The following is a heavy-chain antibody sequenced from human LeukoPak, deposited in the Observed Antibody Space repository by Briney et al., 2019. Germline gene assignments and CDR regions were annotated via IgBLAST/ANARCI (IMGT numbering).Heavy chain of an antibody. CDR2: IRYDGSNK. D-gene: IGHD2-21*01. V-gene: IGHV3-30*02. Sequence: GWSLRLSCAASGFTFSSYGMHWVRQAPGKGLEWVAFIRYDGSNKYYADSVKGRFTISRDNSKNTLYLQMNSLRAEDTAVYYCAKDICGGDCYSFYDYWGQGTLVTVSS. J-gene: IGHJ4*02. CDR3: AKDICGGDCYSFYDY. CDR1: GFTFSSYG.